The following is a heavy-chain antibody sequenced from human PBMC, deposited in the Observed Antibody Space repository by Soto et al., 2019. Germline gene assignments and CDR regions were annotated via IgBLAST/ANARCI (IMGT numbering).Heavy chain of an antibody. CDR2: IWYDGSNK. CDR1: GFTFSSYG. Sequence: GGSLRLSCAASGFTFSSYGMHWVRQAPGKGLEWVAVIWYDGSNKYYADSVKGRFTISRDNSKNTLYLQMNSLRAEDTAVYYCARGPPLKYNSIRAVTNLIPFQHWGQGTLVTVSS. V-gene: IGHV3-33*01. J-gene: IGHJ1*01. D-gene: IGHD4-17*01. CDR3: ARGPPLKYNSIRAVTNLIPFQH.